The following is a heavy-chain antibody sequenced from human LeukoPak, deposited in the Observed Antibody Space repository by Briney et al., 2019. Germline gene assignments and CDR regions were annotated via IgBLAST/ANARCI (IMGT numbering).Heavy chain of an antibody. V-gene: IGHV4-30-2*01. CDR1: GGSISSGGYS. CDR2: IYHSGST. D-gene: IGHD3-22*01. CDR3: ARGSRSSGYPFDY. Sequence: SQTLSLTCAVSGGSISSGGYSWSWIRQPPGKGLEWIGYIYHSGSTYYNPSLKSRVTTSVDRSKNQFSLKLSSVTAADTAVYYCARGSRSSGYPFDYWGQGTLVTVSS. J-gene: IGHJ4*02.